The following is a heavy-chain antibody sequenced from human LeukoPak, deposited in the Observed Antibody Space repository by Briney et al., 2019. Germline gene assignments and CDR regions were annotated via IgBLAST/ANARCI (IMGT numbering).Heavy chain of an antibody. CDR1: GLTFRISG. CDR3: AKIIYDSSGRYFDY. D-gene: IGHD3-22*01. V-gene: IGHV3-23*01. Sequence: RGRSPRLACAASGLTFRISGMRGVRQAPGKGLEWVPHIRSSSNTYYADSVKGRFTISRDNSKNTLYLQMNSPRAEDTAVYSCAKIIYDSSGRYFDYWGQGTLVTVSS. CDR2: IRSSSNT. J-gene: IGHJ4*02.